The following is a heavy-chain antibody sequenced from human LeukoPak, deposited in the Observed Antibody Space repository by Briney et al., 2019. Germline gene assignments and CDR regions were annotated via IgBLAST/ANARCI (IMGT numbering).Heavy chain of an antibody. D-gene: IGHD3-22*01. V-gene: IGHV3-48*04. Sequence: PGGSLRLSCAASGFTFSSYSMNWVRQAPGKGLEWVSYISSGSSTIYYADSVKGRFTISRDNANNSLYLQMNSLRAEDTAVYYCAKKGYYDGSGYYMYYFDHWGQGTLVTVSS. CDR2: ISSGSSTI. CDR3: AKKGYYDGSGYYMYYFDH. CDR1: GFTFSSYS. J-gene: IGHJ4*02.